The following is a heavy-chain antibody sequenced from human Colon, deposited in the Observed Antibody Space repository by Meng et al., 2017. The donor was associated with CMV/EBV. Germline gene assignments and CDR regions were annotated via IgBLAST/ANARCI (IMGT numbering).Heavy chain of an antibody. J-gene: IGHJ4*02. V-gene: IGHV4-31*03. CDR1: GGSISSGGYY. CDR2: IYYSGST. CDR3: ARDTVGSVDY. D-gene: IGHD1-26*01. Sequence: TCTVSGGSISSGGYYWSWIRQHPGKGLEWIRYIYYSGSTYYNPSLKSRVTISVDTSKNQFSLKLSSVTAADTAVYYCARDTVGSVDYWGQGTLVTVSS.